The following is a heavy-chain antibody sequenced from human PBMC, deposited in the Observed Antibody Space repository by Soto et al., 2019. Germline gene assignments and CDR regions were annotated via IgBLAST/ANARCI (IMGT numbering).Heavy chain of an antibody. CDR3: PREEYYYGSGASFDY. Sequence: QVQLVQSGAEVKKPGSSVKVSCKASGGTFSSYTISWVRQAPGQGLEWMGKIIPIIGRANYAKKFQGRVTITADKSTTTDYMALSSLTSDDTAGNGCPREEYYYGSGASFDYWGQGTMVTVSS. J-gene: IGHJ4*02. CDR2: IIPIIGRA. CDR1: GGTFSSYT. D-gene: IGHD3-10*01. V-gene: IGHV1-69*08.